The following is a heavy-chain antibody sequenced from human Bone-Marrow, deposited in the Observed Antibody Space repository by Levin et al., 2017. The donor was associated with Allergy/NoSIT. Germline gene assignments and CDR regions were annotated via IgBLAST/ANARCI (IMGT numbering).Heavy chain of an antibody. Sequence: GGSLRLSCAASRFTFSSYAMTWVRQAPGKGLEWVSAISGSGARTYYADSVKGRFTISRDNSRNTLYLQMNTMRAEDTAVYYCAKVPVFGVVGGYFDYWGQGTLVTVSS. CDR2: ISGSGART. D-gene: IGHD3-3*01. V-gene: IGHV3-23*01. CDR1: RFTFSSYA. J-gene: IGHJ4*02. CDR3: AKVPVFGVVGGYFDY.